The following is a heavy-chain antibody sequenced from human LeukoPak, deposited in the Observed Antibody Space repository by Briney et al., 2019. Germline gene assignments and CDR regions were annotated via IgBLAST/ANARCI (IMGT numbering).Heavy chain of an antibody. CDR1: GGPISSSSYY. Sequence: SETLSLTCTVSGGPISSSSYYWGWIRQPPGKGLEWLGSIYYSGSTYYNPSLKSRVTISVDTSKNQFSLKLSSVTAADTAVYYCARLAGGSLDYWGQGTLVTVSS. CDR2: IYYSGST. V-gene: IGHV4-39*01. D-gene: IGHD1-26*01. J-gene: IGHJ4*02. CDR3: ARLAGGSLDY.